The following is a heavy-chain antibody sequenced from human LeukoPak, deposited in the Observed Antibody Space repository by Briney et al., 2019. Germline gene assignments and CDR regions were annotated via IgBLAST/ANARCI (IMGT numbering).Heavy chain of an antibody. Sequence: SVKVSCKASGGTFSSYAISWVRQAPGQGLEWMGRIIPIFGTANYAQKFQGRVTITADESTSTAYMELSSLRSEDTAVYYCARESYCSGGSCRRGRFDPWGQGTLVTVSS. CDR2: IIPIFGTA. V-gene: IGHV1-69*13. CDR3: ARESYCSGGSCRRGRFDP. D-gene: IGHD2-15*01. CDR1: GGTFSSYA. J-gene: IGHJ5*02.